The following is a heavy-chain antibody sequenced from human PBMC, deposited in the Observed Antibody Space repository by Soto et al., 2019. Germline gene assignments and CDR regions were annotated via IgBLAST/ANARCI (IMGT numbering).Heavy chain of an antibody. CDR3: ARDVDTKNDYYFDY. V-gene: IGHV1-3*01. J-gene: IGHJ4*02. CDR2: INVGNGNT. D-gene: IGHD1-1*01. Sequence: QVQLVQSGAEVKKPGASEKISCKASGYTFTSRAVHWVRQAPGQRLEWMGWINVGNGNTKISQKFQGRVTITRDTSASTVYMELSSLRSADTAVYYCARDVDTKNDYYFDYWGQGTLVTVSS. CDR1: GYTFTSRA.